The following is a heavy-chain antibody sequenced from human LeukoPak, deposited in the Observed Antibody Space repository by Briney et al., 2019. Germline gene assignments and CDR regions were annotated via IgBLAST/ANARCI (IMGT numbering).Heavy chain of an antibody. CDR1: GFTFSSYW. V-gene: IGHV3-7*01. Sequence: QAGGSLRLSCAASGFTFSSYWMSWVRLAPGKGLEWVANIKGDGSEKWYADSVKGRFTISRDNAQNSVHLQMNSLRAEDTAVYHCARDESRSRWLHPWGQGTLVTVTS. J-gene: IGHJ5*02. D-gene: IGHD5-24*01. CDR2: IKGDGSEK. CDR3: ARDESRSRWLHP.